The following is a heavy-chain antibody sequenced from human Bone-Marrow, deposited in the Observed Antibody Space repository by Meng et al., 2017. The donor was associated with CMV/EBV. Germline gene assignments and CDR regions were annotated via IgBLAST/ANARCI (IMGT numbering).Heavy chain of an antibody. D-gene: IGHD1-1*01. CDR1: GFTFSDYY. V-gene: IGHV3-11*01. Sequence: GGSRRLSCAASGFTFSDYYMSWIRQAPGKGLEWVSYISSSGSTIYYADSVKGRFTISRDKAKNSLYLQMNSLRAEDTAVYYCARDPEMDCNDRQGGSVDYWGQGTLVTVSS. CDR3: ARDPEMDCNDRQGGSVDY. J-gene: IGHJ4*02. CDR2: ISSSGSTI.